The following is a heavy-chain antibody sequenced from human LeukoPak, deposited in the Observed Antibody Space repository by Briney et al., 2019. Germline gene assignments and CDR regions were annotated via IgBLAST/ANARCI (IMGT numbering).Heavy chain of an antibody. CDR3: TRDITLTRGGRSDY. D-gene: IGHD3-10*01. CDR1: GLTFSSYW. V-gene: IGHV3-74*01. CDR2: INSDGKTT. Sequence: GSLRLSCAASGLTFSSYWMYWARQAPGKGLVWVSRINSDGKTTNYADSVKGRFTISRDNAKNTLYLQMNSLRAEDTAVYYCTRDITLTRGGRSDYWGQGTLVTVSA. J-gene: IGHJ4*02.